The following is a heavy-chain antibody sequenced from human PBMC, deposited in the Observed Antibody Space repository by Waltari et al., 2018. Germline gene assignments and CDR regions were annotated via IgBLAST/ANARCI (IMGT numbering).Heavy chain of an antibody. D-gene: IGHD4-17*01. J-gene: IGHJ4*02. CDR3: ATTPDCGDFYFDY. CDR1: GGTFSSYA. V-gene: IGHV1-69*04. Sequence: QVQLVQSGAEVKKPGSSVKVSCKASGGTFSSYAISWVRQAPGQGLEWMGRIIPILGIANYTQKFQGRVTITADESTSTAYMELSSRRSEDTAVYYCATTPDCGDFYFDYWGQGTLVTVSS. CDR2: IIPILGIA.